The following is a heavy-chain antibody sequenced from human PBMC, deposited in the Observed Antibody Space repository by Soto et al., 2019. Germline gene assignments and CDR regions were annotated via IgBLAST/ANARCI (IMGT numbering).Heavy chain of an antibody. CDR2: ISWDGGST. V-gene: IGHV3-43*01. J-gene: IGHJ4*02. Sequence: GGSLRLSCAASGFTFDDYTMHWVRQAPGKGLEWVSLISWDGGSTYYADSVKGRFTISRDNSKNSLYLQMNSLRTEDTALYYCAKLIHPWATRDFDYWGQGTLVTVSS. D-gene: IGHD4-17*01. CDR3: AKLIHPWATRDFDY. CDR1: GFTFDDYT.